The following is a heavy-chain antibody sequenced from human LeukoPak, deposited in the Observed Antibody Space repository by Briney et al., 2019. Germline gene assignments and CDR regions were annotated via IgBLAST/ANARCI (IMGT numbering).Heavy chain of an antibody. V-gene: IGHV1-69*13. Sequence: GASVKVSRKASGGTFSSYAISWVRQAPGQGLEWMGGIIPIFGTANYAQKFQGRVTITADESTSTAYMELSSLRSEDTAVYYCARGPVYYSSSWYYWGQGTLVTVSS. CDR2: IIPIFGTA. J-gene: IGHJ4*02. CDR1: GGTFSSYA. CDR3: ARGPVYYSSSWYY. D-gene: IGHD6-13*01.